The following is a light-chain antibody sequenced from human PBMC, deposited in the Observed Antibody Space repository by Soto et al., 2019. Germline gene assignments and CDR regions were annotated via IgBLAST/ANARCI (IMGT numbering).Light chain of an antibody. Sequence: QSVLTQPPSVSEAPGQRVTISCTGSSSNIGAGYEAHWYQQVPGTAPKLFIYENNNRPSGVPDRFSSSKSGTSASLAITGLQAEDEAEYDCQSYDSSLSGYVFGTGTKLTVL. CDR3: QSYDSSLSGYV. CDR1: SSNIGAGYE. V-gene: IGLV1-40*01. CDR2: ENN. J-gene: IGLJ1*01.